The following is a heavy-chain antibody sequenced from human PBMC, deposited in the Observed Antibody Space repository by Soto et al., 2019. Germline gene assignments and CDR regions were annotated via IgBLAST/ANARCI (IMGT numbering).Heavy chain of an antibody. CDR1: GGSISGYY. CDR2: IYASGNT. D-gene: IGHD1-26*01. Sequence: QVYLQESGRGLVKPSETLSLTCTVSGGSISGYYWSWIRQPAGKGLEWIGRIYASGNTNNNPSLKSRRTMSVDTSRKQFSLELRSVTAADTAVYYWAIELTWPGESGMYVWGQGNTVTGS. V-gene: IGHV4-4*07. CDR3: AIELTWPGESGMYV. J-gene: IGHJ6*02.